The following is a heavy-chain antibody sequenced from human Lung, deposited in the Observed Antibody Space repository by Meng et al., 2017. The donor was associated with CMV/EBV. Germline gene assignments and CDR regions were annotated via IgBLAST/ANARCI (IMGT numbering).Heavy chain of an antibody. CDR1: GFTFDNYG. J-gene: IGHJ4*02. CDR2: IRHDGTNK. D-gene: IGHD3-16*01. Sequence: GESLKISCAASGFTFDNYGMHWVRQTPGKGLEWVAFIRHDGTNKYYGDSVKGRFTISRDNSKNTVFLQMNSLRPEETAVYYCAKDLLLFGGANAYFACLGQGXLVTVSS. CDR3: AKDLLLFGGANAYFAC. V-gene: IGHV3-30*02.